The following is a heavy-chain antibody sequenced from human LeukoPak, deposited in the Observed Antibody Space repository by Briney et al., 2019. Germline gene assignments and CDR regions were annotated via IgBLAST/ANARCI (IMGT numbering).Heavy chain of an antibody. CDR3: AKGTYYYDSSGYSVDY. Sequence: GGSLRLSCAASGFTFSGYSLNWVRQAPGKGLEWVSSISGSGGSTYYADSVKGRFTISRDYSKNTVYLQMNSLRAEDTALYYCAKGTYYYDSSGYSVDYWGQGTLATVSS. CDR2: ISGSGGST. J-gene: IGHJ4*02. V-gene: IGHV3-23*01. D-gene: IGHD3-22*01. CDR1: GFTFSGYS.